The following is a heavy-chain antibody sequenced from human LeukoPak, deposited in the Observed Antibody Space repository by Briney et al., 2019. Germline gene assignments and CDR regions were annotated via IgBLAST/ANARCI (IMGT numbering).Heavy chain of an antibody. J-gene: IGHJ3*02. CDR2: IYPSGST. V-gene: IGHV4-4*07. Sequence: SETLSLTCTVSGGSSSSYYWSWIRQPAGKGLEWIGRIYPSGSTKYNPSLKSRVTISEDKSKNHFSLKLNSVTAADTAVYYCARDVSSGGASDIWGQGTMVTVSS. CDR1: GGSSSSYY. D-gene: IGHD6-19*01. CDR3: ARDVSSGGASDI.